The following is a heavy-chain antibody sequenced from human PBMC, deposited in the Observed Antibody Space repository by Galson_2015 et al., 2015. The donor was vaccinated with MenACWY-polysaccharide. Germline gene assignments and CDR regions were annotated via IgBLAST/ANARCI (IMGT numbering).Heavy chain of an antibody. CDR3: TRDRPLDY. V-gene: IGHV3-49*03. J-gene: IGHJ4*02. CDR1: GFNFGDHA. Sequence: SLRLSCATSGFNFGDHAMAWFRQAPGKGLEWVGFIRSKTDGETTKYAASVKGRFTISRDDSNSIAYLQMNSLKIEDTAVYYCTRDRPLDYWGRGTLVTVSS. CDR2: IRSKTDGETT.